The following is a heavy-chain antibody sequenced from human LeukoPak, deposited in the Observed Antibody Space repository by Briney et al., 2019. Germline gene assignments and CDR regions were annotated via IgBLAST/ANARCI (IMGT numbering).Heavy chain of an antibody. D-gene: IGHD6-13*01. CDR3: VRDAIAAAGTGG. J-gene: IGHJ4*02. CDR2: INPKSGGT. V-gene: IGHV1-2*02. Sequence: GASVKVSCKASVYTFTGYYMHWVRQAPGQGLEWMGWINPKSGGTNYAQNFQGRVTMTRDTSISTAYMELSGLRSDDRAVYYCVRDAIAAAGTGGWGQGTLVTVSS. CDR1: VYTFTGYY.